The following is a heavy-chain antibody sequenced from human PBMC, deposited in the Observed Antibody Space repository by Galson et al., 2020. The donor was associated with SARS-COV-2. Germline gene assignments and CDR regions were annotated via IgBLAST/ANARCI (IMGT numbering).Heavy chain of an antibody. CDR1: GFPFSSYA. J-gene: IGHJ4*02. Sequence: GGSLRLSCAASGFPFSSYAMSWVRQAPGKGLEWVSAISGSGGSTYYADSVKGRFTISRDNSKNTLYLQMNSLRAEDTAVYYCATPRSIAVAGDFDYWGQGTLVTVSS. CDR3: ATPRSIAVAGDFDY. V-gene: IGHV3-23*01. D-gene: IGHD6-19*01. CDR2: ISGSGGST.